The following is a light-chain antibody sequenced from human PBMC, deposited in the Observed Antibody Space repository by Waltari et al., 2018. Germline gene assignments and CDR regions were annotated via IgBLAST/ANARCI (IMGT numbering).Light chain of an antibody. Sequence: EIVMTQSPATLSVSPGERVTLSCRASWSISSNLAWYQQKPGQAPRLLIFGASTRAAGTPARFGGSGSGTEFTLSIDSLQSEDFAVYYCQQYSDWPPWTFGQGTKVEIK. CDR1: WSISSN. J-gene: IGKJ1*01. CDR3: QQYSDWPPWT. V-gene: IGKV3-15*01. CDR2: GAS.